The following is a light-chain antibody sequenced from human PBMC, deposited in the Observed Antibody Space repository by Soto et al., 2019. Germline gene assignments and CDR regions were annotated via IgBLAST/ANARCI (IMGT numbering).Light chain of an antibody. CDR2: EVS. V-gene: IGLV2-8*01. CDR3: SSYAGSNVV. Sequence: QSALTQPASVSGSPGQSITISCTGTSSDIGGYNYVSWYQQYPGKAPNLIIYEVSKRPSGVPDRFSGSKSGNTASLTVSGLQAEDEADYYCSSYAGSNVVFGGGTKPPS. CDR1: SSDIGGYNY. J-gene: IGLJ2*01.